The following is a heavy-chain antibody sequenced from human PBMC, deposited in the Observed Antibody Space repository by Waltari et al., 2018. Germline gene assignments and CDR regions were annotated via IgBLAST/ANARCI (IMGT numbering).Heavy chain of an antibody. Sequence: QVELVQSGAEVRKPGASVKVSCKASGYSLTSYYMHWVRQAPGLGLEWMGRINPNSADTNSAPKFQGRVTLTRDTSVNTAFLELRSLTSDDTAVYFCARESAFSTSWYPGFDPWGQGTLVTVAS. CDR2: INPNSADT. J-gene: IGHJ5*02. CDR1: GYSLTSYY. CDR3: ARESAFSTSWYPGFDP. D-gene: IGHD2-2*01. V-gene: IGHV1-2*06.